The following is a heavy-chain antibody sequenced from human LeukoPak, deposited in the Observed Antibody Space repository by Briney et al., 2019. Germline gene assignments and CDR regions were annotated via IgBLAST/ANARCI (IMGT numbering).Heavy chain of an antibody. CDR3: ARTSDSSSWNNWFDP. V-gene: IGHV4-34*01. CDR1: GGSFSGYY. D-gene: IGHD6-13*01. CDR2: INHSGST. Sequence: SETLSLTCAVYGGSFSGYYWSWIRQPPGKGLEWIGEINHSGSTNYNPSLKSRVTISVDTSKNQFSLKLSSVTAADTAVYYCARTSDSSSWNNWFDPWGQGTLVPVSS. J-gene: IGHJ5*02.